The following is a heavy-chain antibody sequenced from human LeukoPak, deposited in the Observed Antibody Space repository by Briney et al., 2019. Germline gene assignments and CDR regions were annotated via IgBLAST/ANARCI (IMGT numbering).Heavy chain of an antibody. CDR1: GYTFTSYG. J-gene: IGHJ4*02. CDR3: ARERITMVRGVIDFDY. Sequence: ASVKVSCKASGYTFTSYGISWVRQAPGQGLEWMGWISAYNGNTNYAQKLQGRVTMTTDTSTGTAYMELRSLRSDDTAVYYCARERITMVRGVIDFDYWGQGTLVTVSS. V-gene: IGHV1-18*01. D-gene: IGHD3-10*01. CDR2: ISAYNGNT.